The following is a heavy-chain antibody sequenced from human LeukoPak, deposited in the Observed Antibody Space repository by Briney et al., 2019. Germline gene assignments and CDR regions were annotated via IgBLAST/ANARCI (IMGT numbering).Heavy chain of an antibody. CDR3: ARDPVVAAVYYYYGMDV. J-gene: IGHJ6*02. CDR2: INAGNGNT. Sequence: ASVKVSCKASGYTFTSYAMHWVRQAPGQRLEWMGWINAGNGNTKYSQKFQGRVTITRDTSASTAYMELSSLRSEDTAVYYCARDPVVAAVYYYYGMDVWAKGPRSPSP. CDR1: GYTFTSYA. D-gene: IGHD2-15*01. V-gene: IGHV1-3*01.